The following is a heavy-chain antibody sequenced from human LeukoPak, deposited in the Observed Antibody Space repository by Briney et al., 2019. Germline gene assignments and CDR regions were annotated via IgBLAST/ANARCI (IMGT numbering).Heavy chain of an antibody. CDR3: ARDRPVTTSPYYYYYMDV. CDR1: GYSISSGYY. V-gene: IGHV4-38-2*02. Sequence: SETLSLTCTVSGYSISSGYYWGWIRQPPGKGLEWIGSIYHSGSTYYNPSLKSRVTVSVDTSKNQFSLKLSSVTAADTAVYYCARDRPVTTSPYYYYYMDVWGKGTTVTVSS. CDR2: IYHSGST. D-gene: IGHD4-11*01. J-gene: IGHJ6*03.